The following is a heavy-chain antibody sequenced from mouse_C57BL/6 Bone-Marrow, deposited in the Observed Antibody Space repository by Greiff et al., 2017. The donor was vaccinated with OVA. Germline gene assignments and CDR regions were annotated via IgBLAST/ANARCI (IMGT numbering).Heavy chain of an antibody. D-gene: IGHD1-1*01. CDR3: ARGVGSFAY. CDR2: IYPGNGNT. V-gene: IGHV1-76*01. CDR1: GYTFTDYY. Sequence: VQLQESGAELVRPGASVKLSCKASGYTFTDYYINWVKQRPGQGLEWIARIYPGNGNTYYNEKVKGKATMTAEKSSSTAYMQLRSLTSEDSAVYFCARGVGSFAYWGQGTLVTVSA. J-gene: IGHJ3*01.